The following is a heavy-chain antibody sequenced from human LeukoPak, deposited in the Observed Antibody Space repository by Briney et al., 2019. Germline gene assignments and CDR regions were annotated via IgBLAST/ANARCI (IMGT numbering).Heavy chain of an antibody. CDR3: ARHLSGVTGYTYGRGIDY. Sequence: GGSLRLSCEASGFTFSNAWMSWVRQAPGKGLEWVANIKKDGSEKYSVDSVKGRFTISRDNAKTSLYLQMNTLRAEDTAVYYCARHLSGVTGYTYGRGIDYWGQGTLVTVSS. V-gene: IGHV3-7*01. J-gene: IGHJ4*02. CDR2: IKKDGSEK. CDR1: GFTFSNAW. D-gene: IGHD5-18*01.